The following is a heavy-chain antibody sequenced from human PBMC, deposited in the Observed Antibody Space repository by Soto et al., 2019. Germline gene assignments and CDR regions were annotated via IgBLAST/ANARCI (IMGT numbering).Heavy chain of an antibody. CDR3: ARDHYDFWSGYLAFDY. V-gene: IGHV1-2*04. CDR1: GYTFTGYY. J-gene: IGHJ4*02. D-gene: IGHD3-3*01. Sequence: QVQLVQSGAEVKKPGASVKVSCKASGYTFTGYYMHWVRQAPGQGLEWMGWINPNSGGTNYAQKFQGWVTMTRDTSISTAYMELSRLRSDDTAVYYCARDHYDFWSGYLAFDYWGQGTLVTVSS. CDR2: INPNSGGT.